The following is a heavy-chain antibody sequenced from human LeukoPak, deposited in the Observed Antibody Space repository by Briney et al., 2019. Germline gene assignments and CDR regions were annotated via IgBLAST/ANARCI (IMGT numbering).Heavy chain of an antibody. J-gene: IGHJ4*02. Sequence: PSETLSLTCAVYGGSFRGYYWSGIRQPPGKGLEWIGEINHSGSTNYNPSLKSRVTMSVDTSKNQFSLKLSSVTAADTAVYYCARGYSSSWRTIDYWGQGTLVTVSS. V-gene: IGHV4-34*01. CDR3: ARGYSSSWRTIDY. CDR1: GGSFRGYY. CDR2: INHSGST. D-gene: IGHD6-13*01.